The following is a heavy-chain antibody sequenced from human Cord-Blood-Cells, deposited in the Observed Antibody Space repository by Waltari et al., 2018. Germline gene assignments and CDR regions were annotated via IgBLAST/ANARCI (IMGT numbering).Heavy chain of an antibody. D-gene: IGHD6-6*01. CDR1: GYSISRGSY. CDR2: IYHSGST. J-gene: IGHJ4*02. Sequence: QVQLQESGPGLVKPSETLSPTCAVSGYSISRGSYWGWIRQPPEKGLEWIGSIYHSGSTYYNPSLKSRVTISVDTSKNQFSLKLSSVTAADTAVYYCARDSSSSDYWGQGTLVTVSS. V-gene: IGHV4-38-2*02. CDR3: ARDSSSSDY.